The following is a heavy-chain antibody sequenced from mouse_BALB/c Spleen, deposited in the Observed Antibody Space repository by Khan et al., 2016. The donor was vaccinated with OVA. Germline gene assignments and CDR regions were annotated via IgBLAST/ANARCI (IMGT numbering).Heavy chain of an antibody. V-gene: IGHV5-6*01. D-gene: IGHD4-1*01. CDR1: GITFSSYS. J-gene: IGHJ3*01. CDR3: ADHLTGSLAY. Sequence: EVQLVESGGDLVKPGGSLKLSCAASGITFSSYSMSWVRQTPDKRLEWVASISSGGDYTYYPDRVKGRFTIYRDNAKNTLYLQMSDLMSEDTAMYYGADHLTGSLAYWGQGTLVTVSA. CDR2: ISSGGDYT.